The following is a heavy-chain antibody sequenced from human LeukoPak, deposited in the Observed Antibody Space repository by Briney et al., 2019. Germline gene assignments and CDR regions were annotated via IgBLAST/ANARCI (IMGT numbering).Heavy chain of an antibody. D-gene: IGHD4-17*01. CDR2: MNSDGGAD. Sequence: PGGSLRLSCEASGFSFTMYRMSWVRLAPGKGLEWVANMNSDGGADYYVDSVKGRFTVGIVNAKNSVFLEINELRFDDRAGYFCARGEGPSDYGDSGDCWGRGTRVTVYS. V-gene: IGHV3-7*04. CDR1: GFSFTMYR. CDR3: ARGEGPSDYGDSGDC. J-gene: IGHJ4*01.